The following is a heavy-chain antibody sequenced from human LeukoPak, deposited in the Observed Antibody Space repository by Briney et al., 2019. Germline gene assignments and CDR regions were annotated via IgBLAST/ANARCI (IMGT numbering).Heavy chain of an antibody. J-gene: IGHJ6*02. Sequence: PSQTLSLTCTVSGGSISSGDYYWSWIRRPPGKGLEWIGYIYYSGSTYYNPSLKSRITISVDTSKNQFSLKVSSVTAADTAVYYCAREKGYGRYAMDVWGQGTTVTVSS. V-gene: IGHV4-30-4*01. D-gene: IGHD5-18*01. CDR1: GGSISSGDYY. CDR3: AREKGYGRYAMDV. CDR2: IYYSGST.